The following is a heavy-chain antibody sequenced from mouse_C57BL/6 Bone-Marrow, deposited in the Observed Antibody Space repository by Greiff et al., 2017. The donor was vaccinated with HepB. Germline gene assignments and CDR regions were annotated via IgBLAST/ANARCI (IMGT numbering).Heavy chain of an antibody. Sequence: QVQLQQSGAELVRPGPSVKVSCKASGYAFTNYLIEWVKQRPGQGLEWIGVINPGSGGTNYNEKFKGKATLTADKSSSTAYMQLSSLTSEDSAVYFCARGENYYAMDYWGQGTSVTVSS. CDR2: INPGSGGT. CDR1: GYAFTNYL. CDR3: ARGENYYAMDY. V-gene: IGHV1-54*01. J-gene: IGHJ4*01.